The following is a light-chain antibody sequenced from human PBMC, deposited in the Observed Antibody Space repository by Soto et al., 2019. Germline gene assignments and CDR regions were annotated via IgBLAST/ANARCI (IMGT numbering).Light chain of an antibody. CDR1: QSISSN. CDR3: QQYNNWPRT. J-gene: IGKJ1*01. CDR2: GAS. Sequence: EIVMTQSPATLSVSPGERATLSCRASQSISSNLAWYQQKPGQAPRLLIYGASTRATGIPGRLSGSGSGTEFTLTISSLQSEDFAVYYCQQYNNWPRTFGQGTKVEIK. V-gene: IGKV3-15*01.